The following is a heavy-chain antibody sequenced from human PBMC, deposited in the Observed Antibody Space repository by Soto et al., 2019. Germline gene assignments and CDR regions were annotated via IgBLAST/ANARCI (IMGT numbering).Heavy chain of an antibody. Sequence: KTSETLSLTCTVSGGSISSYYWSWIRQPPGKGLEWIGYIYYSGSTNYNPSLKSRVTISVDTSKNQFSLKLSSVTAADTAAYYCARVIMGGTKRGFDPWGQGTLVTVSS. V-gene: IGHV4-59*01. CDR3: ARVIMGGTKRGFDP. CDR1: GGSISSYY. D-gene: IGHD3-16*01. CDR2: IYYSGST. J-gene: IGHJ5*02.